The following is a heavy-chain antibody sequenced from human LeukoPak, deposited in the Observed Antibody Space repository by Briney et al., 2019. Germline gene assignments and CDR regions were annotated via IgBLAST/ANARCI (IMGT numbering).Heavy chain of an antibody. D-gene: IGHD2-15*01. V-gene: IGHV2-70*17. J-gene: IGHJ4*02. CDR2: IDWYDEK. CDR3: ARMPPDSPSFDY. CDR1: GFSLSTPEMC. Sequence: ESGPALVKPTQTLTLTCTFSGFSLSTPEMCVTWIRQPPGKALEWLARIDWYDEKFYSPSLRTRLTISKDPPKNQVVLRTTNMDPVDTGPYYCARMPPDSPSFDYWGQGALITVSS.